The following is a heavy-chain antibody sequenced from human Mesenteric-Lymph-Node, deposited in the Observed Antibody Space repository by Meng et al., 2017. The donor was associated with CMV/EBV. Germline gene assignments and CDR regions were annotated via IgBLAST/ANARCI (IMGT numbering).Heavy chain of an antibody. D-gene: IGHD3-3*01. V-gene: IGHV1-69*05. J-gene: IGHJ5*02. Sequence: SVKVSCKASGDTFSSYALSWVRQAPGQGLEWMGGIIPIFGSPNYAQKFQGRVTITMDASTSTVSMELSRLRSEDTAVYYCARGGHYDFWSGYYTQHWFDPWGQGTLVTVSS. CDR2: IIPIFGSP. CDR3: ARGGHYDFWSGYYTQHWFDP. CDR1: GDTFSSYA.